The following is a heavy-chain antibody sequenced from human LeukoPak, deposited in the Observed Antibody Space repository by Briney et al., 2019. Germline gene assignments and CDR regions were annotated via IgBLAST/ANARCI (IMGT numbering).Heavy chain of an antibody. V-gene: IGHV4-59*01. CDR1: GVSISPYY. CDR2: IYYSGST. CDR3: ARGAGAFDY. J-gene: IGHJ4*01. D-gene: IGHD6-19*01. Sequence: PSETLSLTCTVSGVSISPYYWSWIRQPPGKGLEWIGYIYYSGSTTYNPSLTSPVTISVDTSRNQFSLKLSSVTAADTAVYYCARGAGAFDYWGHGTLVTVSS.